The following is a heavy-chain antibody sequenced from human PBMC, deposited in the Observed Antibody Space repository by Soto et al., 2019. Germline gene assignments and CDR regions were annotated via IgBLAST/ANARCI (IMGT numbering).Heavy chain of an antibody. CDR3: ARDMYIYDSRTYHNPVNWFDP. D-gene: IGHD3-10*01. CDR2: ISYSGSA. V-gene: IGHV4-59*01. CDR1: GGSIDSYY. Sequence: QVQLQESGPGLVRPSETLSLTCNVSGGSIDSYYWTWLRQPPGKGLEWIGYISYSGSATYNPSLQSRVTISVDTSKSHFSLTLNSVTAADTAVYYCARDMYIYDSRTYHNPVNWFDPWGQGILVTVSS. J-gene: IGHJ5*02.